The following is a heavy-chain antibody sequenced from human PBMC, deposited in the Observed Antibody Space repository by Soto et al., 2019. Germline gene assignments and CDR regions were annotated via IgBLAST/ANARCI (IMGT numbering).Heavy chain of an antibody. D-gene: IGHD3-22*01. CDR1: GDPVGRGTNY. CDR2: IYYSGST. CDR3: ARWGNYDSSGYFYGMDV. J-gene: IGHJ6*02. Sequence: PSETLSLTCSVSGDPVGRGTNYWSWVRQAPGRGLEWIGYIYYSGSTNYNPSLKSRVTISVDTSKNQFSLKLSSVTAADTAVYYCARWGNYDSSGYFYGMDVWGQGTTVTVSS. V-gene: IGHV4-61*01.